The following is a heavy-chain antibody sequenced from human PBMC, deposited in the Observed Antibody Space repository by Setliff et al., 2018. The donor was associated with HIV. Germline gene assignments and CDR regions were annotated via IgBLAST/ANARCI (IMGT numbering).Heavy chain of an antibody. V-gene: IGHV3-23*01. J-gene: IGHJ5*02. D-gene: IGHD3-16*01. Sequence: GGSLRLSCAASGFTFNNYAMTWVRQAPGKGLEWVSGISGSGDSTFYAHSVKGRFTISRDNSRDTLYLEMNNLRAEDTALYYCAKDYTPTFWEYNWFDVWGQGTQVTVSS. CDR1: GFTFNNYA. CDR2: ISGSGDST. CDR3: AKDYTPTFWEYNWFDV.